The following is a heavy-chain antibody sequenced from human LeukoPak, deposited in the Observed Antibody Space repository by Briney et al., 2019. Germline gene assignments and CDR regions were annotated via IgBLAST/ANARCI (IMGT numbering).Heavy chain of an antibody. J-gene: IGHJ5*02. CDR1: GGSISSGGYY. Sequence: PSQTLSLTCTVSGGSISSGGYYWSWIRQHPGKGLEWIVYIYYSGSTYYNPSLKSRVTISVDTSKNQFSLKLSSVTAADTAVYYCARDFGYCSGGSCNWFDPWGQGTLVTVSS. CDR2: IYYSGST. D-gene: IGHD2-15*01. CDR3: ARDFGYCSGGSCNWFDP. V-gene: IGHV4-31*03.